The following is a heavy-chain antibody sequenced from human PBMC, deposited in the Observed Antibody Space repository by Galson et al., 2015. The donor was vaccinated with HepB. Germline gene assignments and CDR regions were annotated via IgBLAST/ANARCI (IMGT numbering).Heavy chain of an antibody. Sequence: SLRLSCAASGFTFSSYAMHWVRQAPGKGLEWVAVISYDGSNKYYADSVKGRFTVSRDNSKNTLYLQMNSLRAEDTAVYYCAREIEDSSGYYYPTRAFDIWGQGTMVTVSS. CDR2: ISYDGSNK. CDR3: AREIEDSSGYYYPTRAFDI. D-gene: IGHD3-22*01. V-gene: IGHV3-30-3*01. CDR1: GFTFSSYA. J-gene: IGHJ3*02.